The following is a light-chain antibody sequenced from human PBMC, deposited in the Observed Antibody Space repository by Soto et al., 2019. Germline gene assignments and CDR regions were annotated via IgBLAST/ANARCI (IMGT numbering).Light chain of an antibody. CDR2: GAS. CDR3: QQYDDWPWT. J-gene: IGKJ1*01. Sequence: EIVLTQSPATLSVSPGDRATLSFRASQSVNSNLAWYHLKPGQAPRLLIYGASIRAAGIPARFTGSESGTEFTLSISSLQSEDFAVYYCQQYDDWPWTFGHGTKVDIK. V-gene: IGKV3-15*01. CDR1: QSVNSN.